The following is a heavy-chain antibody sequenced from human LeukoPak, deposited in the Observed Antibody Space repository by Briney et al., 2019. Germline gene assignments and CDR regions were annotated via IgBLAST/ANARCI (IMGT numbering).Heavy chain of an antibody. Sequence: GGSLRLSCAASGFTFSSYSMNWVRQAPGKGLEWVSSISSSSSHIYYADSVKGRFTISRDNAKNSLYLQMNSLRAEDTAVYYCARDLTTVTDYYGMDVWGQGTTVTVSS. V-gene: IGHV3-21*01. CDR2: ISSSSSHI. CDR1: GFTFSSYS. D-gene: IGHD4-17*01. CDR3: ARDLTTVTDYYGMDV. J-gene: IGHJ6*02.